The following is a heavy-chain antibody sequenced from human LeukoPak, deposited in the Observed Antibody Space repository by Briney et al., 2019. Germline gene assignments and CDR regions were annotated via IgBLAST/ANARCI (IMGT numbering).Heavy chain of an antibody. CDR1: GGTFSSYA. V-gene: IGHV1-69*05. J-gene: IGHJ6*03. Sequence: SVKVSCKASGGTFSSYAISWVRQAPGQGLEWMGRIIPVFGTANYAQKFQGRVTITTDESTSTAYMELSSLRSEDTAVYYCARAPSADYLMDVWGKGTTVTVSS. CDR2: IIPVFGTA. CDR3: ARAPSADYLMDV.